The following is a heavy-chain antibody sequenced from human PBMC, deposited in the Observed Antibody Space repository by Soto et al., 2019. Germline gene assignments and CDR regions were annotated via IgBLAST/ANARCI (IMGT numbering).Heavy chain of an antibody. D-gene: IGHD4-4*01. J-gene: IGHJ4*02. CDR3: ARDPPYSASILDY. V-gene: IGHV6-1*01. Sequence: QVELQQSGPGLVQPSQTLSLTCAVSGDSVSNNRDAWNWIRQSPSRGLEWLGRTYYRSGWFYHYAESLEGRITINVDTSKNHFSLKLISATPEDTAVYYCARDPPYSASILDYWGQGSLVTVSS. CDR2: TYYRSGWFY. CDR1: GDSVSNNRDA.